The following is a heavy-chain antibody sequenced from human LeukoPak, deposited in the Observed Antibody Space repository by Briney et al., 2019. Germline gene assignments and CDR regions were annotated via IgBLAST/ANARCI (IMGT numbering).Heavy chain of an antibody. CDR2: ISSSSTYI. CDR3: AKEEYHYGSGSYLGFDY. CDR1: GFNFNTYS. J-gene: IGHJ4*02. Sequence: GGSLRLSCAASGFNFNTYSMNWVRQAPGKGLEWVSFISSSSTYIYHADSVKGRFTVSRDNAKNSLYLQMNSLRVEDTAVYYCAKEEYHYGSGSYLGFDYWGQGTLVTASS. D-gene: IGHD3-10*01. V-gene: IGHV3-21*04.